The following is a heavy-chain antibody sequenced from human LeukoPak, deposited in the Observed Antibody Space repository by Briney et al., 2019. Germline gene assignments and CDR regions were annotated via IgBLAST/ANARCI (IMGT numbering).Heavy chain of an antibody. V-gene: IGHV3-73*01. CDR1: GFTFSGSA. CDR2: IRSKANSYAT. D-gene: IGHD3-9*01. CDR3: SHTSYYYPFPFDY. Sequence: PGGSLRLSCAASGFTFSGSAMHWVRQASGKGLEWVGRIRSKANSYATAYAASVKGRFTISRDDSKNTAYLQMNSLKTEDTAVYYCSHTSYYYPFPFDYWGQGTLVTVSS. J-gene: IGHJ4*02.